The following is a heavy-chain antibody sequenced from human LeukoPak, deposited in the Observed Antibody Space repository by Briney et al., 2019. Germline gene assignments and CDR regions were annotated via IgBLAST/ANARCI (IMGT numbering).Heavy chain of an antibody. CDR3: ARDVDTAMALSWFDP. CDR1: GGSISSNSYY. CDR2: IYYSGST. J-gene: IGHJ5*02. Sequence: SETLSLTCAVSGGSISSNSYYWGWIRQPPGKGLEWIGSIYYSGSTYYNPSLKSRVTISVDTSKNQFSLKLSSVTAADTAVYYCARDVDTAMALSWFDPWGQGTLVTVSS. D-gene: IGHD5-18*01. V-gene: IGHV4-39*07.